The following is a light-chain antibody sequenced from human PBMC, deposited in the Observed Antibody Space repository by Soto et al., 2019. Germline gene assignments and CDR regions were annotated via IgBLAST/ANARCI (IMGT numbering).Light chain of an antibody. V-gene: IGKV1-5*01. CDR2: DAS. J-gene: IGKJ1*01. CDR3: QEYNNYSPLT. CDR1: QSVTNW. Sequence: DIQMTQSPSTLSASVGDRVTITCRASQSVTNWLAWYQQKPGMAPKLLIYDASHLETGVPSRFIGSASGTEFTLTIRSLQRDDFATYYCQEYNNYSPLTFGQGTKVEIK.